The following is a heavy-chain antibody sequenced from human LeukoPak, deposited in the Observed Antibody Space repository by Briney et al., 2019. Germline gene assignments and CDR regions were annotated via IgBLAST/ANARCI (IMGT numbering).Heavy chain of an antibody. CDR1: GYTFTGYY. CDR3: ARESSGWDFYYYYYMDV. J-gene: IGHJ6*03. CDR2: INPNSGGT. V-gene: IGHV1-2*02. Sequence: ASVKVSCKASGYTFTGYYMHCVRQAPGQGLEWMGWINPNSGGTNYAQKFQGRVTMTRDTSISTAYMELSRLRSDDTAVYYCARESSGWDFYYYYYMDVWSKGTTVTVSS. D-gene: IGHD6-19*01.